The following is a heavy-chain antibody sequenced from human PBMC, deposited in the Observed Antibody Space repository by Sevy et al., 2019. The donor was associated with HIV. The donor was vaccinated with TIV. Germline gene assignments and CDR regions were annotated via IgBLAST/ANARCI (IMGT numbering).Heavy chain of an antibody. Sequence: ASVKVSCKVSGYTLTELSMHWVRQAPGKGLEWMGGFDPEDGETVYAQRFQGRVTVTGETSTDTAYMELSSLGSEDTAVYYCATNSRYFSGSTFYSAEGLFDPWGQGTLVTVSS. V-gene: IGHV1-24*01. CDR1: GYTLTELS. D-gene: IGHD2-15*01. CDR3: ATNSRYFSGSTFYSAEGLFDP. CDR2: FDPEDGET. J-gene: IGHJ5*02.